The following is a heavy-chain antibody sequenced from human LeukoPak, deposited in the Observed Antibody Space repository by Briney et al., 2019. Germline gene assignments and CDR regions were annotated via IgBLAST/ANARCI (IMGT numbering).Heavy chain of an antibody. Sequence: GGSLRLSCAASGFTFSSYWMSWVRQAPGKGLEWVANIKQDGSEKYYVDSVKGRFTISRDNAKNSLYLQMNSLRAEDTAVYYCAREQQQLALTGAFDIWGQGTMDTVSS. D-gene: IGHD6-13*01. CDR1: GFTFSSYW. V-gene: IGHV3-7*01. J-gene: IGHJ3*02. CDR3: AREQQQLALTGAFDI. CDR2: IKQDGSEK.